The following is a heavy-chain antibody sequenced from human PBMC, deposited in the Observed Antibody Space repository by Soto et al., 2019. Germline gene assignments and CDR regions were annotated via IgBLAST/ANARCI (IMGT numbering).Heavy chain of an antibody. D-gene: IGHD3-22*01. J-gene: IGHJ5*02. V-gene: IGHV3-11*05. CDR1: GFTFSDYY. Sequence: GGSLRLSCAASGFTFSDYYMSWIRQAPGKGLEWVSYISSSSSYTKYADSVKGRFTISRDNAKNSLYLQMNSLRAEDTAVYYCARDRRDYYESSGYYITYNWFDPWGQGTLVTVSS. CDR2: ISSSSSYT. CDR3: ARDRRDYYESSGYYITYNWFDP.